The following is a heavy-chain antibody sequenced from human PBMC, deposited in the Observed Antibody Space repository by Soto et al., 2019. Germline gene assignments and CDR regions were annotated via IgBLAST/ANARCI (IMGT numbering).Heavy chain of an antibody. V-gene: IGHV3-15*07. CDR1: GFTFSNAW. D-gene: IGHD6-13*01. CDR3: TTDLYSSWYYFDY. CDR2: IKSKTDGGTT. Sequence: GGSLRLSCAASGFTFSNAWMNWVRQAPGKGLEWVGRIKSKTDGGTTDYAAPVKGRFTISRDDSKNTLYLQMNSLKTEDTAVYYCTTDLYSSWYYFDYWGQGTLVTVSS. J-gene: IGHJ4*02.